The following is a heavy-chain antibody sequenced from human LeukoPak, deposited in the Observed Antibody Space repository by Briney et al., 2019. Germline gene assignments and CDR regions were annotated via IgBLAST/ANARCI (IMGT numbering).Heavy chain of an antibody. CDR2: SSSNGGST. Sequence: GGSLRLSCAASGFTFSSYAMHGVRQAPGKGLDYDSASSSNGGSTYYANSVKGRFTISRDNSKNTLYPQMGSLRAEDMAVYYCARSAYSSGWYWRAFDIWGQGTMVTVSS. CDR1: GFTFSSYA. V-gene: IGHV3-64*01. D-gene: IGHD6-19*01. CDR3: ARSAYSSGWYWRAFDI. J-gene: IGHJ3*02.